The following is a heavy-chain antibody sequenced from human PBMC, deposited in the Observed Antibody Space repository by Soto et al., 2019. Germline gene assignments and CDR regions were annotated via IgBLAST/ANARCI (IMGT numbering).Heavy chain of an antibody. CDR3: AKGRSSMIVVVMDY. J-gene: IGHJ4*02. CDR1: GFNFDDSA. Sequence: GGSLRLSCVASGFNFDDSAMNWVRQVPGKGLEWVSGITWNSGHILYADSVKGRFTISRDNAKKSLYLELNSLRPEDTALYYCAKGRSSMIVVVMDYWGQGTPVNVS. D-gene: IGHD3-22*01. CDR2: ITWNSGHI. V-gene: IGHV3-9*01.